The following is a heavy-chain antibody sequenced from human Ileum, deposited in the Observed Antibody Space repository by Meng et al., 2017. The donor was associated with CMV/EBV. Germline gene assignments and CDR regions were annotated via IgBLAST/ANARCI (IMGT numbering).Heavy chain of an antibody. J-gene: IGHJ5*02. CDR1: GGAFSPFA. CDR3: VKEAGLTHPSNWFDP. CDR2: FITLFGTT. D-gene: IGHD3/OR15-3a*01. V-gene: IGHV1-69*05. Sequence: QVQLVQSGAEVTKPGSSLKASCKASGGAFSPFAINWVRQAPGQGLEWMGAFITLFGTTKYAQKFQDRVTITTDESMTTSYMELNSLRVDDTAIYFCVKEAGLTHPSNWFDPWGQGALVTVSS.